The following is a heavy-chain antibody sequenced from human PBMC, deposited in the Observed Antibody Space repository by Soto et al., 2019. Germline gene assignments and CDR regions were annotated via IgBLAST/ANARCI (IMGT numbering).Heavy chain of an antibody. D-gene: IGHD2-2*02. CDR1: GGSISSGGHY. CDR3: AAPYRHFDF. Sequence: SETLSLTCSVSGGSISSGGHYWAWIRQPPGKGLEWIASIYYSGTTYYNPSLKSRVTISVEDSKNQFSLKLRSLTATDTAVYYCAAPYRHFDFWGQGILVTVS. J-gene: IGHJ4*02. V-gene: IGHV4-39*01. CDR2: IYYSGTT.